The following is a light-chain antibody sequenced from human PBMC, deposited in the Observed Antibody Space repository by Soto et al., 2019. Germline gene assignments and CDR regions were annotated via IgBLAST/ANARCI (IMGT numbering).Light chain of an antibody. Sequence: DIVLTQSPGTLSLSAGDGAIVSCRASQSISTYLDWYQQRPGQAPKLLIYDASTSATGVPARFSGSGSGTDFTLPINRLQPADFVVSYCQHQGGSHLFAFGPGTRVEFK. CDR1: QSISTY. J-gene: IGKJ3*01. CDR3: QHQGGSHLFA. V-gene: IGKV3-20*01. CDR2: DAS.